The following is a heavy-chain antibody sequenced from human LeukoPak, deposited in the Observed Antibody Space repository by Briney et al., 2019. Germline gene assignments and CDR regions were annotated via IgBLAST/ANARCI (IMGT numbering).Heavy chain of an antibody. CDR3: ASTPLGVSGAFDI. Sequence: GGSLRLSCAASRFTFSSYGMHWVRQAPGKGLEWVAVIWYDGSNKYYADSVKGRFTISRDNAKNSLYLQMNSLRAEDTAVYYCASTPLGVSGAFDIWGQGTMVTVSS. D-gene: IGHD1-26*01. CDR1: RFTFSSYG. J-gene: IGHJ3*02. V-gene: IGHV3-33*03. CDR2: IWYDGSNK.